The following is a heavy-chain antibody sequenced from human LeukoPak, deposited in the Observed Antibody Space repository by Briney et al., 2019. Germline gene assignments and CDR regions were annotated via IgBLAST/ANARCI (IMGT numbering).Heavy chain of an antibody. CDR2: IYTSGST. Sequence: SQNLSLTCTVFGGSISSGSYYWSWIRQPAGKGLEWIGRIYTSGSTNYNPSLKSRVTISVDTSKNQFSLKLSSVTAADTAVYYCARARRYSSRFDYWGQGTLVTVSS. V-gene: IGHV4-61*02. J-gene: IGHJ4*02. D-gene: IGHD6-13*01. CDR1: GGSISSGSYY. CDR3: ARARRYSSRFDY.